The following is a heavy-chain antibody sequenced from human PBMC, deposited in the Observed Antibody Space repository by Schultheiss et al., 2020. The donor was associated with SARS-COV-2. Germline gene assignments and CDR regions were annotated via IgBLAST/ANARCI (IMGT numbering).Heavy chain of an antibody. J-gene: IGHJ6*02. CDR2: ISSSSSYI. D-gene: IGHD4-17*01. CDR3: ARDWTTVYYYYYGMDV. V-gene: IGHV3-21*01. CDR1: GFTHSDDG. Sequence: GGSLRLSCAASGFTHSDDGMHWVRRAPGKGLEWVSSISSSSSYIYYADSVKGRFTISRDNAKNSLYLQMNSLRAEDTAVYYCARDWTTVYYYYYGMDVWGQGTTVTVSS.